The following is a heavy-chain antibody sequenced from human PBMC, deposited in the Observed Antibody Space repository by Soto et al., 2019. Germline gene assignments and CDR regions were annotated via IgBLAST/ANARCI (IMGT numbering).Heavy chain of an antibody. J-gene: IGHJ6*03. V-gene: IGHV3-23*01. D-gene: IGHD3-9*01. CDR3: AKHVQILYYYFYVDV. CDR1: GFTFSSYA. CDR2: ISGSGGST. Sequence: EVQLLESGGGLVQPGGSLRLSCAASGFTFSSYAMSWVRQAPGKGLEWVSAISGSGGSTYYADSVKGRFTISRDNSKNTLYLEMHSLRAEDTAVYYCAKHVQILYYYFYVDVWGKGTTVTVSS.